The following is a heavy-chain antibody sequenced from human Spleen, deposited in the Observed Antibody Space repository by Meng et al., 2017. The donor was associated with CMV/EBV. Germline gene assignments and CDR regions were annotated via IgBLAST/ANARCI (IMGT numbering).Heavy chain of an antibody. CDR2: ISSSSSYI. D-gene: IGHD3-22*01. CDR1: GFIFRHCV. CDR3: SRPGYYSDPFSYSGH. J-gene: IGHJ4*02. Sequence: SGFIFRHCVVNWVRQDPGKRLEWVSSISSSSSYIYYADSVKGRFTISCDTSTTSLYLPLPPLLSLPPSLSSCSRPGYYSDPFSYSGHWGQGTLVTVSS. V-gene: IGHV3-21*01.